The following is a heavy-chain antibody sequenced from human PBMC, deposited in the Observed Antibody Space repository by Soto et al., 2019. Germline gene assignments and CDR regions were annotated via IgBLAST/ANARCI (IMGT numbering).Heavy chain of an antibody. CDR3: ARDAIAVRPGWFDP. CDR1: RVSLSSFG. D-gene: IGHD6-6*01. J-gene: IGHJ5*02. Sequence: GWSLRLSCAACRVSLSSFGMHWVRQAPGKGLEWVAIIYYDGSRENYADSVKGRFTISRDNSKDTLYLQMNSLRVEDTAVYYCARDAIAVRPGWFDPWGQGTLVTVSS. CDR2: IYYDGSRE. V-gene: IGHV3-33*01.